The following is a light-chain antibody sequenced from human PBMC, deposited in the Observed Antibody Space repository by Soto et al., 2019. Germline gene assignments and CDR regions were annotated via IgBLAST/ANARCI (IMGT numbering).Light chain of an antibody. CDR1: QSVSSY. CDR2: DAS. Sequence: EFVLTQSPATLSLSPGERATLSCRASQSVSSYLAWYQQKPGQAPRLLIYDASSRATGIPARFSGSGSGTDFTLTITSLEPEDFAVYYCQQRSNWPSTFGGGTKVEI. CDR3: QQRSNWPST. J-gene: IGKJ4*01. V-gene: IGKV3-11*01.